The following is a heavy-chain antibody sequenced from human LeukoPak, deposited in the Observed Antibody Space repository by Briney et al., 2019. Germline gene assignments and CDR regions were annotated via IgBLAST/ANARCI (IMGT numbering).Heavy chain of an antibody. CDR2: IYHSGST. CDR3: ARKGYCSSSSCYYSWFDP. Sequence: SETLSLTCNVSGGSISSNDYYWGWIRQPPGKGPEWIGSIYHSGSTQYNPSLKSRVIIAVDTSKNQISLKLSSVTAADTAVYYCARKGYCSSSSCYYSWFDPWGQGTLVTVSS. V-gene: IGHV4-39*07. CDR1: GGSISSNDYY. J-gene: IGHJ5*02. D-gene: IGHD2-2*01.